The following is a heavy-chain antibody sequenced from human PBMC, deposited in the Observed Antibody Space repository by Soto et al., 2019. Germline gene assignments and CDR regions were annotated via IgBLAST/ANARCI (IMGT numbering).Heavy chain of an antibody. V-gene: IGHV4-39*01. Sequence: SETLSLTCTFSGGSISSSSYYWGWIRQPPGKGLEWIGSIYYSGSTYYNPSLKSRVTISVDTSKNQFSLKLSSVTAADTAVYYCARRVYDNGSGNFDYWGQGTLVTVS. J-gene: IGHJ4*02. CDR3: ARRVYDNGSGNFDY. D-gene: IGHD3-10*01. CDR2: IYYSGST. CDR1: GGSISSSSYY.